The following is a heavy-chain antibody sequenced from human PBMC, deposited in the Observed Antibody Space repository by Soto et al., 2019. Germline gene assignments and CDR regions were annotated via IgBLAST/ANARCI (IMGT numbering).Heavy chain of an antibody. CDR2: IYHSGST. V-gene: IGHV4-4*02. J-gene: IGHJ6*02. D-gene: IGHD3-10*01. CDR1: GGSISSSNW. CDR3: ARITMVRGLPGGMDV. Sequence: PSETLSLTCAVSGGSISSSNWWSWVRQPPGKGLEWIGEIYHSGSTNYNPSLKSRVTISVDKSKNQFSLKLSSVTAADTAVYYCARITMVRGLPGGMDVWGQGTTVTVSS.